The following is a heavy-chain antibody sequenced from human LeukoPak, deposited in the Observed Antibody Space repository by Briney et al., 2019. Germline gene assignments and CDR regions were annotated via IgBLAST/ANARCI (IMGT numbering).Heavy chain of an antibody. CDR2: VTTSSTGI. CDR3: ARAPVWFGEWFFDY. Sequence: GGSLRLSCAASGATFEGYSMSWVRQAPGKGLEWVSYVTTSSTGIYYSDSVKGRFTISRDNSKNTLYLQMNSLRAEDTAVYYCARAPVWFGEWFFDYWGQGTLVTVSS. D-gene: IGHD3-10*01. V-gene: IGHV3-48*01. J-gene: IGHJ4*02. CDR1: GATFEGYS.